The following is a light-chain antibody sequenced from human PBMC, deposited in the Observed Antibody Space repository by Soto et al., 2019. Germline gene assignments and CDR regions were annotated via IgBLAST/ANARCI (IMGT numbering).Light chain of an antibody. J-gene: IGLJ3*02. V-gene: IGLV4-60*02. Sequence: QLVLTQSSSASASLGSSVKLTCTLSSGHSSYIIAWHQQQPGKAPRYLMKLEGSGSYNKGSGVPDRFSGSSSGADRYLTISNLQFEDDADYYCETWHSNARVFGGGTKLTVL. CDR1: SGHSSYI. CDR2: LEGSGSY. CDR3: ETWHSNARV.